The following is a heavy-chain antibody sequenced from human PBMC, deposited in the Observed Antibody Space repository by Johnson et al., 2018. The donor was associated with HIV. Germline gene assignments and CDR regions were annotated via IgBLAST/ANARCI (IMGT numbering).Heavy chain of an antibody. Sequence: VQLVESGGGLVQPGRSLRLSCAASGFTFDDYAMHWVRQAPGKGLEWVSGISWNSGTIGYADSVKGRFTISRDNAKNSLYLQMNSLRAEDTALYYCSKDMFRWELLDGDTFDIWGQGTMVTVSS. J-gene: IGHJ3*02. CDR3: SKDMFRWELLDGDTFDI. CDR2: ISWNSGTI. V-gene: IGHV3-9*01. CDR1: GFTFDDYA. D-gene: IGHD1-26*01.